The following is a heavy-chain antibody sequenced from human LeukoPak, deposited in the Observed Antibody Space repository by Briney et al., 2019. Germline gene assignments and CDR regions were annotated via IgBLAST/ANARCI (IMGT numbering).Heavy chain of an antibody. CDR1: GGSTNSSSYY. V-gene: IGHV4-39*07. Sequence: SETLSLTCTVSGGSTNSSSYYWGWVRQPPGKGLEWIGGMYYRGSTYYNPSLKSRVTISVDTSKNQFSLKLSSVTAADTAVYYCARDAGHQLSRRNYYAMDVWGQGTTVTVSS. D-gene: IGHD1-1*01. CDR2: MYYRGST. CDR3: ARDAGHQLSRRNYYAMDV. J-gene: IGHJ6*02.